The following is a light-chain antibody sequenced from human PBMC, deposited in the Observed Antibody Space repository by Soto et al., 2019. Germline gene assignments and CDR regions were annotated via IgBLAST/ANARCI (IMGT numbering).Light chain of an antibody. CDR2: ATS. Sequence: DIQMTQSPSSLSASVGDRVTITCRASQSISYKLNWYQQKPGKAPKLLIYATSSMQSGVPSRSSGSGYGTDFTLTISSLQPEDFATYYCQQSYSSPSGLTFGGGTKVDIK. CDR1: QSISYK. V-gene: IGKV1-39*01. J-gene: IGKJ4*01. CDR3: QQSYSSPSGLT.